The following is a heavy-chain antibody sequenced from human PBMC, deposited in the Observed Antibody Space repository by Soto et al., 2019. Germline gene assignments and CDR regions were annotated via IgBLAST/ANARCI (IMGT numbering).Heavy chain of an antibody. CDR2: TIAVNVNA. J-gene: IGHJ4*02. D-gene: IGHD1-20*01. Sequence: RKVTAQGMDCMGRTIAVNVNAPHSQKFQGRVTITRDTSESTAYMELSSLRSEDTAVYYCARFPHTVYDFDDWGQGTLVPV. CDR3: ARFPHTVYDFDD. V-gene: IGHV1-3*01.